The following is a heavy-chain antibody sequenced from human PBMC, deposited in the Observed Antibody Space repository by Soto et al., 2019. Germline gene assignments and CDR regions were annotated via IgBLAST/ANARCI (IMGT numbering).Heavy chain of an antibody. V-gene: IGHV3-11*01. D-gene: IGHD6-13*01. CDR1: GFTFSDFY. CDR3: ERVGEAADGIHYFDY. CDR2: ISTSGRTT. J-gene: IGHJ4*02. Sequence: GGSLRLSCAASGFTFSDFYMTWIRQAPGKGLEWVSYISTSGRTTYYTGSVKGRFTISRDSAQNSLYLQMNSLRAEDTAVYYCERVGEAADGIHYFDYWGQGTLVTVSP.